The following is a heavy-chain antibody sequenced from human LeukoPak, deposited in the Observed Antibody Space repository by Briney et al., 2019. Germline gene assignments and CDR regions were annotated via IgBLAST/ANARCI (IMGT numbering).Heavy chain of an antibody. Sequence: ASVKVSCKASGGTFSSYAISWVRQVPGQGLEWMGGIIPIFGTASYAQKFQGRVTMTADESATTAYMELRSLRSEDTAVYYCASSSGRIEYFQHWGQGTLVTVSS. V-gene: IGHV1-69*13. CDR3: ASSSGRIEYFQH. J-gene: IGHJ1*01. CDR2: IIPIFGTA. D-gene: IGHD3-22*01. CDR1: GGTFSSYA.